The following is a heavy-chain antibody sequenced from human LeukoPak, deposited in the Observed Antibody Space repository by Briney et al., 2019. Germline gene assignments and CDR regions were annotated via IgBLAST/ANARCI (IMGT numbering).Heavy chain of an antibody. CDR1: GGSISSSNW. CDR2: IYHSGST. CDR3: ARGSRVGIPAANWFDP. Sequence: SDTLSLTCAVSGGSISSSNWWSWVRQPPGKGLEWIGEIYHSGSTNYNPSLKSRVTISVDKSKSQFSLKLSSVTAADTAVYYCARGSRVGIPAANWFDPWGQGTLVTVSS. D-gene: IGHD2-2*01. J-gene: IGHJ5*02. V-gene: IGHV4-4*02.